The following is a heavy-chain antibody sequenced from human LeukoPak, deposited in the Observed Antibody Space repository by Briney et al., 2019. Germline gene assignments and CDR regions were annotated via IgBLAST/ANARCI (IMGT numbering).Heavy chain of an antibody. D-gene: IGHD4-11*01. V-gene: IGHV1-8*03. CDR3: ARVGYSNDFDI. Sequence: GASVKVSCKASGYTFTSYGISWVRQATGQGLEWLGWMNPNTGNTGCAQKFQGRVTITKNTSISTAYMELSSLRSEDTAVYYCARVGYSNDFDIWGQGTMVTVSS. J-gene: IGHJ3*02. CDR2: MNPNTGNT. CDR1: GYTFTSYG.